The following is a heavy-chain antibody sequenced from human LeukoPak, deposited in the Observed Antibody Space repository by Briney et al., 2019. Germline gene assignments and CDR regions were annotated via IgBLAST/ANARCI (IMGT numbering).Heavy chain of an antibody. Sequence: PSETLSLTCTVSGYSISSGYYWGWIRQPPGKGLEWIGSIYHSGSTYYNPSLKSRVTISVDTSKNQFPLKLSSVTAADTAVYYCARDNAIRYFDYWGQGTLVTVSS. CDR2: IYHSGST. J-gene: IGHJ4*02. CDR3: ARDNAIRYFDY. D-gene: IGHD3-3*02. CDR1: GYSISSGYY. V-gene: IGHV4-38-2*02.